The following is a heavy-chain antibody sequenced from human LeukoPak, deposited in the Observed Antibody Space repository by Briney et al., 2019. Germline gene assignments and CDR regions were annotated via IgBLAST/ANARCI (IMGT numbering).Heavy chain of an antibody. V-gene: IGHV4-34*01. CDR1: GGSFSGYY. J-gene: IGHJ4*02. CDR2: INHSGST. D-gene: IGHD2-2*01. Sequence: SETLSLTCAVYGGSFSGYYWSWIRQPPGKGLEWIGEINHSGSTNYNPSFKSRVTISVDTSKNQFSLKLSSATAADTAVYYCARGVGYCSSTSCSRGDYWGQGTLVTVSS. CDR3: ARGVGYCSSTSCSRGDY.